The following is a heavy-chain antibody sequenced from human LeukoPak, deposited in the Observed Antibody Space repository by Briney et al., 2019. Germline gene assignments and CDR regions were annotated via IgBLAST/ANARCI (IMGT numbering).Heavy chain of an antibody. CDR3: ARARSGLLEFDP. CDR2: IYYSGST. D-gene: IGHD2-15*01. V-gene: IGHV4-59*01. Sequence: PSETLSLTCTVSGGSISSYYWSWIRQPPGKGLEWIGYIYYSGSTNYNPSLKSRVTISVDTSKNQFSLKLSSETAADTAVYYCARARSGLLEFDPWGQGTLVTVSS. CDR1: GGSISSYY. J-gene: IGHJ5*02.